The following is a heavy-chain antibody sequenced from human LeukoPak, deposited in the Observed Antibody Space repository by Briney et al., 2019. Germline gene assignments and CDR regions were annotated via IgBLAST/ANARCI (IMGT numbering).Heavy chain of an antibody. CDR2: VNSDGSSA. J-gene: IGHJ6*02. Sequence: GGSLRLSCAASGFTFTSYWMHWVRQAPGKGLVWVSRVNSDGSSATYADSVKGRFTISRDNAKNTLYLQMNSLRAEDTAVYYWARGRYYGMDVWGQGTTVTVSS. CDR1: GFTFTSYW. CDR3: ARGRYYGMDV. V-gene: IGHV3-74*01.